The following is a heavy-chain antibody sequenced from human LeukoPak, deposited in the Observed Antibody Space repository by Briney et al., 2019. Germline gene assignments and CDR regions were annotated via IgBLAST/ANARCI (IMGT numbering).Heavy chain of an antibody. D-gene: IGHD3-16*01. CDR3: ATAEGEN. Sequence: GGSLRPSCAASGFSVSSNYMSWVRQAPGKGLEWVSIIYSGGSTNYADSVKGRFTISGDNSKNTLYLQMNSLRAEDTAVYYCATAEGENWGQGTLVTVSS. V-gene: IGHV3-53*01. CDR2: IYSGGST. CDR1: GFSVSSNY. J-gene: IGHJ4*02.